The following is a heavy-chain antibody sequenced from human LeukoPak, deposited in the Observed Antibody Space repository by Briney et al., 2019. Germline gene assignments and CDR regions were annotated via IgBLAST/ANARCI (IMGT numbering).Heavy chain of an antibody. J-gene: IGHJ2*01. CDR1: GYSFNIYW. CDR2: IYPDDSDT. D-gene: IGHD3-9*01. Sequence: GESLKISCKDSGYSFNIYWIAWGRQMPGKGLEWMGIIYPDDSDTRYSPSFEGQVTISADKSISTAYLQWSSLKASDTAMYYYARRAFDYWYFDLWGRGTLVTDSS. V-gene: IGHV5-51*01. CDR3: ARRAFDYWYFDL.